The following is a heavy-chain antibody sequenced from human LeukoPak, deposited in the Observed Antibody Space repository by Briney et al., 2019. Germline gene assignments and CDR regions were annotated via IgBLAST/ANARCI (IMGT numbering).Heavy chain of an antibody. D-gene: IGHD2-2*02. CDR3: AKANRACSAIACYTTVTPFDY. CDR1: GFTFSTYA. CDR2: ISGGGGNT. V-gene: IGHV3-23*01. Sequence: GGSLRLSCAASGFTFSTYAMCWVRKAPGKGLEWVSGISGGGGNTYYADFVKGRFTISRDNAKNTLYLQMNGLRAEDTALYYCAKANRACSAIACYTTVTPFDYWGQGTLVTVSS. J-gene: IGHJ4*02.